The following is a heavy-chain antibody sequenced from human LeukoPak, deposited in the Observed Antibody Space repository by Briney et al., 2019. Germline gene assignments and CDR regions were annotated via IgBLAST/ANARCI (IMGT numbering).Heavy chain of an antibody. CDR1: GFTFSSYA. Sequence: LPGRSLRLSCAASGFTFSSYAMHWVRQAPGKGLEWVSGISWNSGSIGYADSVKGRFTISRDNAKNSLYLQMNSLRAEDTALYYCAKDNAYYYDSSGYAIDYWGQGTLVTVSS. CDR2: ISWNSGSI. D-gene: IGHD3-22*01. V-gene: IGHV3-9*01. CDR3: AKDNAYYYDSSGYAIDY. J-gene: IGHJ4*02.